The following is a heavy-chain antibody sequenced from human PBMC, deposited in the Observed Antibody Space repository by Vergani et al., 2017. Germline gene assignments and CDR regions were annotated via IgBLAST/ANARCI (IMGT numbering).Heavy chain of an antibody. CDR2: TWYDGNNK. V-gene: IGHV3-33*01. CDR3: ARGLRLLYNRFDP. Sequence: QVKLVESGGGVVQPGRSLRLSCAASGFTFNQYGMHWVRQAPGKGLEWVAVTWYDGNNKQYADSVKGRFTISRDNSKSTMYLQMHRLRDEDTGVYYCARGLRLLYNRFDPWGQGTLVTVSS. J-gene: IGHJ5*02. CDR1: GFTFNQYG. D-gene: IGHD1-14*01.